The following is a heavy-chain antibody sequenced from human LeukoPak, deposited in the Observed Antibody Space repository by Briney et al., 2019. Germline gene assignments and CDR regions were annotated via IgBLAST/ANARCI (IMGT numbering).Heavy chain of an antibody. J-gene: IGHJ4*02. V-gene: IGHV4-34*01. Sequence: PSETLSLTCAVYGGSFSGYYWSWIRQPPGKELEWIGEINHSGRNNYNPSLKSRVTISVDTSKNQFSLKLSSVTAADTAVYYCARATGTKVPPGYWGQGTLVTVSS. CDR2: INHSGRN. CDR3: ARATGTKVPPGY. CDR1: GGSFSGYY. D-gene: IGHD1-7*01.